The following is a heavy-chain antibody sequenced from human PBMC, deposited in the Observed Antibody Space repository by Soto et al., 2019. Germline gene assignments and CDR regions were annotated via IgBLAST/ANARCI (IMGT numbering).Heavy chain of an antibody. CDR3: ARGLHCSGGSCVFDY. D-gene: IGHD2-15*01. Sequence: EVQLVESGGGLVKPGGSLRLSCAASGFTFSSYSMNWVRQAPGKGLEWVSSISSSSSYIYYADSVKGRFTISRDNAKNSLNLQMNSLRAEDTAVYYCARGLHCSGGSCVFDYWGQGTLVTVSS. CDR1: GFTFSSYS. V-gene: IGHV3-21*01. J-gene: IGHJ4*02. CDR2: ISSSSSYI.